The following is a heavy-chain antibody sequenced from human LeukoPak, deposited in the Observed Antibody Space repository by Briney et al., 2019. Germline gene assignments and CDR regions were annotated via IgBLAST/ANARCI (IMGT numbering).Heavy chain of an antibody. D-gene: IGHD3-10*01. V-gene: IGHV1-2*02. CDR3: ARATYYGSGSYYIPRPFDI. CDR1: GYTFTGYY. Sequence: ASVKVSCKASGYTFTGYYMHWVRQAPGQGLEWMGWINPNSGGTNYAQKFQGRVTMTRDTSISTAYMELSRPRSDDTAVYYCARATYYGSGSYYIPRPFDIWGQGTMVTVSS. J-gene: IGHJ3*02. CDR2: INPNSGGT.